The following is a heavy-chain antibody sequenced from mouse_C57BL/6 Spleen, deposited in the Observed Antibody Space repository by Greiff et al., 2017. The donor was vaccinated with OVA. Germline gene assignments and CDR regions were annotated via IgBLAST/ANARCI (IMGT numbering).Heavy chain of an antibody. D-gene: IGHD1-1*01. Sequence: VQLQQSGPELVKPGASVKISCKASGYSFTGYYMNWVKQSPEKSLEWIGEINPSTGGTTYNQKFKAKATLTVDKSSSTAYMQLKSLTSEDSAVYYGARGGNYGSSYGSWFASGAKGLWSLSLQ. J-gene: IGHJ3*01. CDR2: INPSTGGT. CDR3: ARGGNYGSSYGSWFAS. V-gene: IGHV1-42*01. CDR1: GYSFTGYY.